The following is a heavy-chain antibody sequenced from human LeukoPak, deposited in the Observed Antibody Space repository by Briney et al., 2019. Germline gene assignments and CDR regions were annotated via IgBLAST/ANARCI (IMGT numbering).Heavy chain of an antibody. D-gene: IGHD3-10*01. CDR3: ARDTPSSGFDY. J-gene: IGHJ4*02. CDR1: GFTFSSYR. CDR2: IYSGGST. Sequence: GGSLRLSCAASGFTFSSYRMSWVRQAPGKGLEWVSVIYSGGSTYYADSVKGRFTISRDNSKNTVNLQMNSLRPEDTAVYYCARDTPSSGFDYWGQGTQVTVSS. V-gene: IGHV3-53*01.